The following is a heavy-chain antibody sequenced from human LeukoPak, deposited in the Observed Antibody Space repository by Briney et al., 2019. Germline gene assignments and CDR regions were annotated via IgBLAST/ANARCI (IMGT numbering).Heavy chain of an antibody. CDR2: FDLEDGET. Sequence: ASGKVSCKVSGYTLTELSMHWVRQAPGKGSEWRGGFDLEDGETIHAPKFQGRVTITEDTSTDTAYMELSSMRSEATAVYYCATVSRYSSSWYRAYWGQGTLVSVSS. CDR3: ATVSRYSSSWYRAY. D-gene: IGHD6-13*01. CDR1: GYTLTELS. J-gene: IGHJ4*02. V-gene: IGHV1-24*01.